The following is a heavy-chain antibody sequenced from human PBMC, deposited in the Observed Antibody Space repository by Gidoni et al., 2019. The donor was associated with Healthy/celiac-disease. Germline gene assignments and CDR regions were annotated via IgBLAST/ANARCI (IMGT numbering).Heavy chain of an antibody. D-gene: IGHD1-26*01. Sequence: QVQLVQSGAEVKKPGSSVKVSCKASGGTFSSYTISWVRQAPGQGLEWMGRIIPILGIANYAQKFQGRVTITADKSTSTAYMELSSLRSEDTAVYYCARGRHGSNVPFDYWGQGTLVTVSS. CDR3: ARGRHGSNVPFDY. CDR1: GGTFSSYT. V-gene: IGHV1-69*02. CDR2: IIPILGIA. J-gene: IGHJ4*02.